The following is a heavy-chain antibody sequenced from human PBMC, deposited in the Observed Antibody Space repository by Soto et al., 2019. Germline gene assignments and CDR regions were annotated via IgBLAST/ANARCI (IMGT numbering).Heavy chain of an antibody. CDR1: GFTLSSYA. V-gene: IGHV3-30-3*01. CDR3: ARDAVVVTARPYNWFDP. CDR2: ISYDGSNK. D-gene: IGHD2-21*02. Sequence: GGSLRLSCAASGFTLSSYAMHWVRQAPGKGLEWVAVISYDGSNKYYADSVKGRFTISRDNSKNTLYLQMNSLRAEDTAVYYCARDAVVVTARPYNWFDPWGQGTLVTVSS. J-gene: IGHJ5*02.